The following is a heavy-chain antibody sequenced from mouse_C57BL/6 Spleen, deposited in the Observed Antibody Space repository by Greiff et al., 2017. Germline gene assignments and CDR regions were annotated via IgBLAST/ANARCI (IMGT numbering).Heavy chain of an antibody. CDR3: ARYWSYAMDY. J-gene: IGHJ4*01. CDR1: GYTFTSYW. D-gene: IGHD4-1*01. CDR2: IDPNSGGT. V-gene: IGHV1-72*01. Sequence: QVQLQQPGAELVKPGASVKLSCKASGYTFTSYWMHWVKQRPGRGLEGIGRIDPNSGGTKYNEKFKSKATLSVDKPSSTAYMQLSSLTSEDSAVYYCARYWSYAMDYWGQGTSVTVSS.